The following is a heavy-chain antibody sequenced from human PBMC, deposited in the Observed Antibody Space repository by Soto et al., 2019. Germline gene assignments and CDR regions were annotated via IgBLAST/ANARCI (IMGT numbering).Heavy chain of an antibody. V-gene: IGHV4-31*03. CDR2: IYYSGST. J-gene: IGHJ5*02. Sequence: SETLSLTCTVSGGSISSGGYYWSWVRQHPGKGLEWIGYIYYSGSTYYNPSLKRRVTISVDTSKNQFSLKLSSVTAADTAVYYCARDCSNWNSSWFDPWGQGTLVTVSS. CDR1: GGSISSGGYY. D-gene: IGHD1-7*01. CDR3: ARDCSNWNSSWFDP.